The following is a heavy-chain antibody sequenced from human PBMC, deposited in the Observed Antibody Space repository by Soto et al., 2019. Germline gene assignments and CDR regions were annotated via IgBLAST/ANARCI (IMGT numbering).Heavy chain of an antibody. CDR3: ARGGNYYRPDAFDI. D-gene: IGHD1-26*01. CDR1: GGTFNSYA. J-gene: IGHJ3*02. CDR2: IIPIFGTA. Sequence: QVQLVQSGAEVKKPGSSVKVSCKASGGTFNSYAISWVRQAPGQGLGWMGGIIPIFGTANYAQKFQGRVTITADKSTSTAYMELSSLRSEDTAVYYCARGGNYYRPDAFDIWGQGTMVTVSS. V-gene: IGHV1-69*06.